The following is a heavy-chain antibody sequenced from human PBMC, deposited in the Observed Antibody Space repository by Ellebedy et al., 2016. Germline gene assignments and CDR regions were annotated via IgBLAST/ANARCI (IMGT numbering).Heavy chain of an antibody. CDR3: VRGPRGYCSGGRCQMRVWIDP. V-gene: IGHV4-34*01. D-gene: IGHD2-15*01. CDR2: IFHSGSS. Sequence: SETLSLXXAVYGGSLGDYFWTWIRQPPGKGLEWMGEIFHSGSSNYNPSLKSRVTVSIDTSKNQFSLNLKSVTVADTAVYYCVRGPRGYCSGGRCQMRVWIDPWGQGTLVTVSS. J-gene: IGHJ5*02. CDR1: GGSLGDYF.